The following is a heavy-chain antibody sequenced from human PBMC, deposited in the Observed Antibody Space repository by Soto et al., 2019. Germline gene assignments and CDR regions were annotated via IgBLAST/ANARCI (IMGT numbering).Heavy chain of an antibody. CDR1: GFTFSSYA. J-gene: IGHJ4*02. V-gene: IGHV3-30-3*01. CDR3: ASPEDSSGYYWPFDY. D-gene: IGHD3-22*01. CDR2: ISYDGSNK. Sequence: QVQLVESGGGVVQPGRSLRLSCAASGFTFSSYAMHWVRQAPGKGLEWVAVISYDGSNKYYADSVKGRFTISRDNSKNTLYLQMNSLRAEDTAVYYCASPEDSSGYYWPFDYWGQGTLVTVSS.